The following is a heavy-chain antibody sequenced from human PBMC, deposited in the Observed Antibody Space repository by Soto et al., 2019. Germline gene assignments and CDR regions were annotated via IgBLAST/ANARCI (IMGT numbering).Heavy chain of an antibody. D-gene: IGHD3-22*01. Sequence: PGGSLRLSCVVSGLIFSNQWLSWVRQAPGTGLEWVANIKQDGSEKYYVDSVKGRFTISRDNAKNSLYLQMNSLRAEDTAVYYCARGIDNYDSSGYIWGQGTLVTVSS. CDR1: GLIFSNQW. J-gene: IGHJ4*02. CDR3: ARGIDNYDSSGYI. CDR2: IKQDGSEK. V-gene: IGHV3-7*03.